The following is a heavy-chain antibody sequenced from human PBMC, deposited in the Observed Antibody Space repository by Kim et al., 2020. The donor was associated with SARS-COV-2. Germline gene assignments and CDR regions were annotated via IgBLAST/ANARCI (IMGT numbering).Heavy chain of an antibody. CDR2: IIPIFGTA. D-gene: IGHD4-17*01. Sequence: SVKVSCKASGGTFSSYAISWVRQAPGQGLEWMGGIIPIFGTANYAQKFQGRVTITADESTSTAYMELSSLRSEDTAVYYCARTSHDYGDYYYYGMDVWGQGTTVTVSS. CDR3: ARTSHDYGDYYYYGMDV. V-gene: IGHV1-69*13. J-gene: IGHJ6*02. CDR1: GGTFSSYA.